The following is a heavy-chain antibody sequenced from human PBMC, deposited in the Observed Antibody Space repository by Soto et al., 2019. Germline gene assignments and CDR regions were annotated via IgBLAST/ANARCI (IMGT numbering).Heavy chain of an antibody. V-gene: IGHV3-23*01. CDR1: GFTFSSYA. CDR2: ISGSGSST. D-gene: IGHD3-3*01. CDR3: AKDNAFWSGYYPSNFDY. Sequence: GGSLRLSCAASGFTFSSYAMSWVRQAPGKGLEWVSAISGSGSSTYYADSVKGRFTISRDNSKNTLYLQMNSLRAEDTAVYYCAKDNAFWSGYYPSNFDYWGQGTLVTVSS. J-gene: IGHJ4*02.